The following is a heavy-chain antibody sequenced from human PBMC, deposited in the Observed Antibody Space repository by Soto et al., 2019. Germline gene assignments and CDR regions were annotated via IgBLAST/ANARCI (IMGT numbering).Heavy chain of an antibody. CDR3: ARDSVYYDSSGVPNYYYYYGMDV. CDR2: IYYSGST. V-gene: IGHV4-59*01. CDR1: GGSISGYY. D-gene: IGHD3-22*01. Sequence: SETLSLTCTVSGGSISGYYWSWIRQPPGKGLEWIGYIYYSGSTNYNPSLKSRDTISVDTSKNQFSLKLSSVTAADTAVYYCARDSVYYDSSGVPNYYYYYGMDVWGQGTTVTVSS. J-gene: IGHJ6*02.